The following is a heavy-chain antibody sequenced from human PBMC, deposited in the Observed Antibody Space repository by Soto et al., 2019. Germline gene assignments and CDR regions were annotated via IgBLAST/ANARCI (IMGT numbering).Heavy chain of an antibody. V-gene: IGHV3-30-3*01. D-gene: IGHD3-22*01. CDR3: ARGTMIVVVHLDY. Sequence: GGSLRLSCAASGFTFNNYAMHWVRQAPGKGLEWLAVISYDGGNRYYADSVKGRFTISRDNSKNTLYLQMDSLRAEDTALYYCARGTMIVVVHLDYWGQGTLVTVSS. CDR2: ISYDGGNR. J-gene: IGHJ4*02. CDR1: GFTFNNYA.